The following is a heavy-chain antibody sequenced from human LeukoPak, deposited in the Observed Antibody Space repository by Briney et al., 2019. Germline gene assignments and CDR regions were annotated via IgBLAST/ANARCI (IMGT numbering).Heavy chain of an antibody. CDR1: GYTFTGYY. J-gene: IGHJ4*02. Sequence: GASVKVSCKASGYTFTGYYMHWVRQAPGQGLEWMGWINPNGGGTNYAQKFQGRVTMTRDTSISTAYMELSRLRSDDTAVYYCARDSRHYDSSGGLDYWGQGTLVTVSS. D-gene: IGHD3-22*01. V-gene: IGHV1-2*02. CDR2: INPNGGGT. CDR3: ARDSRHYDSSGGLDY.